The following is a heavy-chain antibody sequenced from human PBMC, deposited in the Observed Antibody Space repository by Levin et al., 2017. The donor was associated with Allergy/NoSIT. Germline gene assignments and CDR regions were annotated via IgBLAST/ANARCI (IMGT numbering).Heavy chain of an antibody. Sequence: SETLSLTCAVYGGSFSGYYWSWIRQPPGKGLEWIGEINHSGSTNYNPSLKSRVTISVDTSKNQFSLKLSSVTAADTAVYYCATLIRDVARGSNWFDPWGQGTLVTVSS. J-gene: IGHJ5*02. CDR2: INHSGST. CDR1: GGSFSGYY. V-gene: IGHV4-34*01. CDR3: ATLIRDVARGSNWFDP. D-gene: IGHD2-15*01.